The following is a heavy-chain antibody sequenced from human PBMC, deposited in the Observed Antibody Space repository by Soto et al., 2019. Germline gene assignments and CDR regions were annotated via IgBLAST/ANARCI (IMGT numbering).Heavy chain of an antibody. J-gene: IGHJ2*01. CDR1: GFTFSGHD. CDR3: ARELAVPGYWYFDL. Sequence: EVQLVESGGGLVQPGGSLRLSCEASGFTFSGHDMHWFRQPTGGTLEWVSGIDTTGRTYYPGSVKGRFTISRENAKNSLYLQMNSLRVGYTAVYYCARELAVPGYWYFDLWGRGTLVTVSS. CDR2: IDTTGRT. D-gene: IGHD2-8*02. V-gene: IGHV3-13*04.